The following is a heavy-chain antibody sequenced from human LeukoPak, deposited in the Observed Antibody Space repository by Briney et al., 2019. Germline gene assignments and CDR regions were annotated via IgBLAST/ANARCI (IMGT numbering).Heavy chain of an antibody. CDR3: TRAWAAPHPFDY. V-gene: IGHV4-59*01. CDR2: IYNSGST. CDR1: GGSLSSNY. Sequence: PSETLSLTCTVSGGSLSSNYWTWIRQPPGKGLEWIGYIYNSGSTDYNPSLKSRVTISVDTSRNQFSLKLSSVTAADTAIYYCTRAWAAPHPFDYWGQGTLVTVSS. J-gene: IGHJ4*02. D-gene: IGHD6-6*01.